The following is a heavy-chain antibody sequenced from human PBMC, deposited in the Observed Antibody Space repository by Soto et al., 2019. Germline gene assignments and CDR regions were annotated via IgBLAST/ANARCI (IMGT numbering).Heavy chain of an antibody. D-gene: IGHD3-16*02. CDR2: IYYSGST. CDR1: GGSISSGGYY. Sequence: PSETLSLTCTVSGGSISSGGYYWSWIRQHPGKGLEWIGYIYYSGSTYYNPSLKSRVTISVDTSKNQFSLKLSSVTAADTAVYYCARWNRLRLGEVSLRPHFDYWGQGTLVTVSS. V-gene: IGHV4-31*03. J-gene: IGHJ4*02. CDR3: ARWNRLRLGEVSLRPHFDY.